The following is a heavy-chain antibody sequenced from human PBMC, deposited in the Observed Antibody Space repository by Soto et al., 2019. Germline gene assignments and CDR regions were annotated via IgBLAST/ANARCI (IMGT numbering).Heavy chain of an antibody. Sequence: GASVEVSCKASGGTFSSYAISWVRQAPGQGLEWMGGIIPIFGTANYAQKFQGRVTITADKSTSTAYMELSSLRSEDTAVYYCARAPYDFWSGYYNGYGMDVWGQGTTVTVSS. CDR2: IIPIFGTA. J-gene: IGHJ6*02. V-gene: IGHV1-69*06. CDR3: ARAPYDFWSGYYNGYGMDV. CDR1: GGTFSSYA. D-gene: IGHD3-3*01.